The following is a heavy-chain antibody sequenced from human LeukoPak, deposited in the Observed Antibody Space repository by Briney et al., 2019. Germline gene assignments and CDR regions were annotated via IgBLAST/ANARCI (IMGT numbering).Heavy chain of an antibody. CDR1: GFTFSSYG. J-gene: IGHJ4*02. CDR3: ARAWTGYSYGDY. D-gene: IGHD5-18*01. CDR2: IPYDGNNE. V-gene: IGHV3-30*02. Sequence: GGSLRLSCAASGFTFSSYGMHWVRQAPGKGLEWVAFIPYDGNNEYYADSMKGRFTISRDNAKNSLYLQMNSLRAEDTAVYYCARAWTGYSYGDYWGQGTLVTVSS.